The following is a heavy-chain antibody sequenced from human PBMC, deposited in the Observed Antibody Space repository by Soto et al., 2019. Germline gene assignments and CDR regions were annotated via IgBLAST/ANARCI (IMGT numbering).Heavy chain of an antibody. Sequence: EVQLLESGGGLVQPGGSLRLSCAASGFTFSSYAMSWVRQAPGKGLEWVSAISGSGGSTYYADSVKGRFTISRDNSKNTLYLQMNSLRGGDTAVYYCSKALQEQLWSDYYYYYGVDVWGQGTTVTVSS. D-gene: IGHD5-18*01. J-gene: IGHJ6*02. V-gene: IGHV3-23*01. CDR2: ISGSGGST. CDR1: GFTFSSYA. CDR3: SKALQEQLWSDYYYYYGVDV.